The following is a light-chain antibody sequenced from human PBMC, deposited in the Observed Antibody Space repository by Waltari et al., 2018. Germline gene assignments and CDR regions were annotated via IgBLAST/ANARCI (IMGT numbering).Light chain of an antibody. CDR1: QTVNAN. CDR2: DAS. Sequence: EIVMTQSPATLYVSPGERATLSCRASQTVNANLAWYQRTPGQAPRLLIYDASNRVTGIPDRFSGSGSGTDFTLTVSSLQAEDFGIYYCYYYNTWPPGTFGQGTKLDNK. V-gene: IGKV3-15*01. CDR3: YYYNTWPPGT. J-gene: IGKJ2*02.